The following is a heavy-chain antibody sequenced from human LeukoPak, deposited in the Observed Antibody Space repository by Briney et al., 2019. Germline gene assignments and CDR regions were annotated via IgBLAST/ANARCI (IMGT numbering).Heavy chain of an antibody. CDR3: ASWIVATWD. D-gene: IGHD3-22*01. CDR1: GFTFSNYY. Sequence: PGGSLRLSCAASGFTFSNYYMSWIRQAPGKGLVWVSRIYSDGSSTNYADSVKGRFTISRDNAKNTLYLQMNSLRAEDTAVYYCASWIVATWDWGQGTLVTVSS. CDR2: IYSDGSST. J-gene: IGHJ4*02. V-gene: IGHV3-74*01.